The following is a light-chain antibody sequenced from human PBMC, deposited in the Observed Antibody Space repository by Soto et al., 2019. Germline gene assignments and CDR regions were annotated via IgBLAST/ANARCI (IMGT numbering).Light chain of an antibody. Sequence: EVVVTQSPATLSVSLGGRATLSCRASQSFRTNLAWYQQKPGQAPRLLIYAASTRATGIPARFSGSGSGTEFTLTITSLQSEDFEVYYCQQYNNGPPLTFGGGTKVEIK. CDR1: QSFRTN. J-gene: IGKJ4*01. V-gene: IGKV3-15*01. CDR2: AAS. CDR3: QQYNNGPPLT.